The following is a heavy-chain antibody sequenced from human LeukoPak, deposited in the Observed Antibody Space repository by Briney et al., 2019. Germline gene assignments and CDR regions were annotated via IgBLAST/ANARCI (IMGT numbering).Heavy chain of an antibody. Sequence: GESLRISCKGSGYSFTSYWIGWVRQMPGKGLEWMGIIYPGDSDTTYSPSFQGQVTVSADKSITTAYLQWSSLKASDTAMYYCARLTAHSSGFDYWGQGTLVTVSS. D-gene: IGHD6-19*01. CDR2: IYPGDSDT. V-gene: IGHV5-51*01. CDR1: GYSFTSYW. CDR3: ARLTAHSSGFDY. J-gene: IGHJ4*02.